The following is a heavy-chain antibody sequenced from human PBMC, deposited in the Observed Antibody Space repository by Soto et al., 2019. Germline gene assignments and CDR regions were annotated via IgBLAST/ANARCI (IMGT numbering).Heavy chain of an antibody. D-gene: IGHD3-10*01. CDR1: GGSFSGYY. Sequence: SETLSLTCAVYGGSFSGYYWSWIRQPPGKGLEWIGEINHSGSTNYNPSLKSRVTISVDTSKNQFSLKLSSVTAADTVVYYCARRRGGAGYYYYYMDVWGKGTTVTVSS. J-gene: IGHJ6*03. CDR3: ARRRGGAGYYYYYMDV. V-gene: IGHV4-34*01. CDR2: INHSGST.